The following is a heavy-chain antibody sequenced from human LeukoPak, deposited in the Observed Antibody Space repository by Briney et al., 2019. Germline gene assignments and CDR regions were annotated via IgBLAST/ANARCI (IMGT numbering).Heavy chain of an antibody. J-gene: IGHJ4*02. Sequence: GGSLRLSCAASGFTFSSYSMNWVRQAPGKGLEWVSSISSSSSYIYYADSVKGRFTISRDNAKNSLYLQMNSLRAEDTAVYYCARDPGYCSGGSCYSSPWAYWGQGTLVTVPS. CDR1: GFTFSSYS. V-gene: IGHV3-21*01. D-gene: IGHD2-15*01. CDR3: ARDPGYCSGGSCYSSPWAY. CDR2: ISSSSSYI.